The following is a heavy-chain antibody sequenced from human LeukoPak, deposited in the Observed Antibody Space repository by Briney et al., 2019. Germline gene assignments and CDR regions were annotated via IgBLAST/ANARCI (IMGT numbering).Heavy chain of an antibody. Sequence: SETLSLTCAVYGGSFSGYYWSWIRQPPGKGLEWIGEINHSGSTNYNPSLKSRVTISVDTTKNQFSLKLSSVTAADMAVYYWARPHSNSGYYHYFDYWGQGTLVTVSS. CDR2: INHSGST. V-gene: IGHV4-34*01. CDR3: ARPHSNSGYYHYFDY. CDR1: GGSFSGYY. D-gene: IGHD3-22*01. J-gene: IGHJ4*02.